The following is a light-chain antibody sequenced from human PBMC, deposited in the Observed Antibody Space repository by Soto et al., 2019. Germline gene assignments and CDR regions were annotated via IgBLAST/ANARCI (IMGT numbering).Light chain of an antibody. CDR3: QQYGNSGVT. CDR1: QSINSNY. CDR2: GVS. J-gene: IGKJ3*01. V-gene: IGKV3-20*01. Sequence: EVVMTQSPATLSVSPGESATLSCRASQSINSNYLAWHQQKPGQAPRLLIYGVSSRATGIPDRFSGSGSGTDFTLTISRLEPEDFAVYYCQQYGNSGVTFGPGTKVDIK.